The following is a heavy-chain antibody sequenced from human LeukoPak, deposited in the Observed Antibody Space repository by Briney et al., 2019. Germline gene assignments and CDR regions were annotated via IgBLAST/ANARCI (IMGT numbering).Heavy chain of an antibody. CDR3: AGSPRKIAYPGEQYYFDY. V-gene: IGHV4-38-2*02. D-gene: IGHD1-26*01. CDR1: GYSISSGYY. J-gene: IGHJ4*02. Sequence: PSETLSLTCTVYGYSISSGYYWGWIRQPPGKGLEWIGSIYHSGSTYYNPSLKSRVTISVDTSKNQFSLKLSSVTAADTAVYYCAGSPRKIAYPGEQYYFDYWGQGTLVTVSS. CDR2: IYHSGST.